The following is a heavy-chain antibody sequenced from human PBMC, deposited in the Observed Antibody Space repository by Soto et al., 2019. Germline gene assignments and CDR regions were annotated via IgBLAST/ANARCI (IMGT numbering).Heavy chain of an antibody. CDR2: MNPNNGDT. V-gene: IGHV1-8*01. Sequence: ASVKVSCKASGYTFSSFHINWVRQASGQGLEWMGWMNPNNGDTDYAQNFQARVTMTRDTSTSTAYMELTSLTLEDTAIYFCARGIDEGVDYWGQGTLVTVSS. CDR1: GYTFSSFH. J-gene: IGHJ4*02. D-gene: IGHD1-26*01. CDR3: ARGIDEGVDY.